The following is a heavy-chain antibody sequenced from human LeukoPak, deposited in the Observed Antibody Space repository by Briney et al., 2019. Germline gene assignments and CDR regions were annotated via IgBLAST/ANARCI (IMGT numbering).Heavy chain of an antibody. CDR2: IYYIGST. D-gene: IGHD6-6*01. J-gene: IGHJ4*02. V-gene: IGHV4-59*08. CDR3: ARHRAYSSSSPFDY. CDR1: GGSISSLY. Sequence: SETLSLTCSVSGGSISSLYWSWIRQPPGKGLEWIGYIYYIGSTNYNPSLKSRVTMFVDMSKNQFSLRLSSVTAADTAVYYCARHRAYSSSSPFDYWGQGTLVTVSS.